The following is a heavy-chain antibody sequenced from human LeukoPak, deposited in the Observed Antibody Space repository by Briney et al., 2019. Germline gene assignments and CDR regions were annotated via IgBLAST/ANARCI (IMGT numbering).Heavy chain of an antibody. CDR2: IYYSGST. CDR3: ARASYYYGSGSYYPDY. CDR1: GGSISSSSYY. D-gene: IGHD3-10*01. Sequence: PSETLSLTCTVSGGSISSSSYYWGWIRQPPGKGLEWIGSIYYSGSTYYNPSLKSRVTISVDTSKNQFSLKLSSVTAADTAVYYCARASYYYGSGSYYPDYWGQGTLVTVSS. V-gene: IGHV4-39*07. J-gene: IGHJ4*02.